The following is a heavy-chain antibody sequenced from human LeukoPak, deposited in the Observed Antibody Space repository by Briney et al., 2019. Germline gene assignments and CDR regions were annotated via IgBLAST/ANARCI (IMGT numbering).Heavy chain of an antibody. CDR3: ATNPSTLYYYYGMDV. J-gene: IGHJ6*02. Sequence: SETLSLTCTVSGDSISSSRYYWGWIRQPPGKGLEWIGYIYYSGSTNYNPSLKSRVTISVDTSKNQFSLKLSSVTAADTAVYYCATNPSTLYYYYGMDVWGQGTTVTVSS. CDR2: IYYSGST. V-gene: IGHV4-61*05. CDR1: GDSISSSRYY. D-gene: IGHD2-2*01.